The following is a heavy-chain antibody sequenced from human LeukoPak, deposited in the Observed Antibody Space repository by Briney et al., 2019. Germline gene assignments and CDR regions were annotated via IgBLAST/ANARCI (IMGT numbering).Heavy chain of an antibody. CDR1: GGSISSGGYY. V-gene: IGHV4-39*01. CDR2: IYYSGST. Sequence: SETLSLTCTVSGGSISSGGYYWIWIRQHPGQGLEGIGYIYYSGSTYYNPSLKSRVTKSVDTSKNQFSLKLSSVTAADTAVYYCARHGTVVTAGFDPWGQGTLVTVSS. J-gene: IGHJ5*02. D-gene: IGHD2-21*02. CDR3: ARHGTVVTAGFDP.